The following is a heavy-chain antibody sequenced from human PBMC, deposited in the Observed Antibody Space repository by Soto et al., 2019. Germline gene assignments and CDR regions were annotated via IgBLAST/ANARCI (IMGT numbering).Heavy chain of an antibody. Sequence: SETLSLTCTVSGGSVSSGSYYWSWIRQPPGKGLEWIGYIYYSGSTNYNPSLKSRVTISVDTSKNQFSLKLSSVTAADTAVYYCARDGDYYDSSGYYYVPFGYWGQGTLVTVSS. CDR2: IYYSGST. J-gene: IGHJ4*02. CDR1: GGSVSSGSYY. CDR3: ARDGDYYDSSGYYYVPFGY. D-gene: IGHD3-22*01. V-gene: IGHV4-61*01.